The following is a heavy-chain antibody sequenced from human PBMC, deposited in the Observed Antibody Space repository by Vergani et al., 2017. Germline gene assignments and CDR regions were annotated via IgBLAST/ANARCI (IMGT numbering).Heavy chain of an antibody. CDR1: GGTFSSYA. J-gene: IGHJ6*03. CDR3: ARGVVVVTAVSFMRMDYYYYYMDV. CDR2: IIPIFGTA. D-gene: IGHD2-2*01. V-gene: IGHV1-69*01. Sequence: QVQLVQSGAEVKKPGSSVKVSCKASGGTFSSYAISWVRQAPGQGLEWMGGIIPIFGTANYAQKFQGRVTITADESTSTAYMELSSLRSEDTAVYYCARGVVVVTAVSFMRMDYYYYYMDVWGKGTTVTVSS.